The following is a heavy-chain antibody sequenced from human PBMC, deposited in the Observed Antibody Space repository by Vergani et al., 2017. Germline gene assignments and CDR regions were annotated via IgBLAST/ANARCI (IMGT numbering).Heavy chain of an antibody. CDR1: GGSFSGYY. CDR3: ARGKSGSGSYYPDADNWFDP. Sequence: QVQLQQWGAGLLKPSETLSLTCAVYGGSFSGYYWSWIRQPPGKGLEWIGRIYTSGSTNYNPSLKSRVTISVDTSKNQFSLKLSSVTAADTAVYYCARGKSGSGSYYPDADNWFDPWGQGTLVTVSS. V-gene: IGHV4-59*10. D-gene: IGHD3-10*01. CDR2: IYTSGST. J-gene: IGHJ5*02.